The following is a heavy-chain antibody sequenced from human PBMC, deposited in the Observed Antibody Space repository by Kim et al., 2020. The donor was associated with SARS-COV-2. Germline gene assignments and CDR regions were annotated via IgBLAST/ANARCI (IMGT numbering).Heavy chain of an antibody. V-gene: IGHV4-39*01. D-gene: IGHD6-19*01. CDR1: GGSISSSSYY. CDR3: AIISVSGTEDY. J-gene: IGHJ4*02. Sequence: SETLSLTCTVSGGSISSSSYYWGWIRQPPGKGLEWIGSIYYSGSTYYNPSLKSRVTISVDTSKNQFSLKLSSVTAADTAVYYCAIISVSGTEDYWGQGTLVTVSS. CDR2: IYYSGST.